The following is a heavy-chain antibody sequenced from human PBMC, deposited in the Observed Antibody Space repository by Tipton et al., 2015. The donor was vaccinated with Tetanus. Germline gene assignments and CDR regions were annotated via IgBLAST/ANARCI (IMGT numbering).Heavy chain of an antibody. J-gene: IGHJ5*02. Sequence: QLVQSGAEVKKPGASVKVSCKASGYTFTTYGISWVRQAPGQGLEWMGWISAYTGNTNYAQKFQGRVTMTTDTSATTAYMELRNLRSDDTAVYYCARDQEGPTLWLSGNWFDPWGQGTLVTVSS. D-gene: IGHD3-10*01. CDR3: ARDQEGPTLWLSGNWFDP. CDR2: ISAYTGNT. V-gene: IGHV1-18*01. CDR1: GYTFTTYG.